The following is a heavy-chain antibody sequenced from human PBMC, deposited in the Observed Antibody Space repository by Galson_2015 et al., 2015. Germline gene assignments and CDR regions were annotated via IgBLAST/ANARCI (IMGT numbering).Heavy chain of an antibody. CDR2: TYYRSKWFN. J-gene: IGHJ4*02. Sequence: CAISGDSVSSKSAAWNWIRQSPSRGLEWLGRTYYRSKWFNDYAVSVKSRIIINPDTSKNQFSLQLNSVTTEDTAVYYCARLSSSSWTDDYWGQGTPVTVSS. CDR1: GDSVSSKSAA. D-gene: IGHD2-2*01. CDR3: ARLSSSSWTDDY. V-gene: IGHV6-1*01.